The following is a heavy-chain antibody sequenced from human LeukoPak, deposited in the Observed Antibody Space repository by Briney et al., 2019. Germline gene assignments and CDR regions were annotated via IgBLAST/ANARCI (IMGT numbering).Heavy chain of an antibody. V-gene: IGHV4-59*01. D-gene: IGHD3-10*01. CDR2: IYYSGST. CDR1: GGSISSYY. J-gene: IGHJ6*02. Sequence: PSETLSLTYTVAGGSISSYYWSWLRQPPGKGLEWLGYIYYSGSTNYNPSRKSRVPISVDTSKNQCSLKLSSVTAADTAVYYCARERYYYGSGSYTYYYYGMDVWGQGTTVTVSS. CDR3: ARERYYYGSGSYTYYYYGMDV.